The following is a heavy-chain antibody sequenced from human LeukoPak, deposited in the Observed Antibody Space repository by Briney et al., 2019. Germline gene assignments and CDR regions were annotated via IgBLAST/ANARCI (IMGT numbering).Heavy chain of an antibody. Sequence: GGSLRLSCVASGFSFRDYWMTWVRQAPGKGLEFVANINMYGSDKYYVGSVKGRFTISRDNAKKSVYLEMNSLRVEDTAVYYCARRNLFDYWGQGTVVTVSS. CDR3: ARRNLFDY. CDR2: INMYGSDK. V-gene: IGHV3-7*01. CDR1: GFSFRDYW. J-gene: IGHJ4*02. D-gene: IGHD1-14*01.